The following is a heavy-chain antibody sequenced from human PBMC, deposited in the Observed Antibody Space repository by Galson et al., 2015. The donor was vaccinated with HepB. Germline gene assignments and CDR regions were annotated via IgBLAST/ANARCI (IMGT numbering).Heavy chain of an antibody. V-gene: IGHV3-74*01. Sequence: SLRLSCAASGFTFSSYWMHWVRQAPGKGLVWVSRINSDGSSTSYADSVKGRFTISRDNAKNTLYLQMNSLRAEDTAVYYCARVALSGSYGNGYFDYWGQGTLVTVSS. CDR3: ARVALSGSYGNGYFDY. J-gene: IGHJ4*02. CDR2: INSDGSST. D-gene: IGHD1-26*01. CDR1: GFTFSSYW.